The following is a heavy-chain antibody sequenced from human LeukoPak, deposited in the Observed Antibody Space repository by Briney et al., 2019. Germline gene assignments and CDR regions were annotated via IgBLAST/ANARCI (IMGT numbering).Heavy chain of an antibody. V-gene: IGHV4-59*01. CDR1: GGSITNSY. J-gene: IGHJ3*02. CDR2: INYSGST. CDR3: ARDPLSTNDFDI. Sequence: SETLSLTCTVSGGSITNSYWNWIRQSPGKGLEWIGYINYSGSTNYNPSLKSRVTISVDTSKNQFSLKLSSVTAADTAVYFCARDPLSTNDFDIWGRGTMVTASS. D-gene: IGHD1-1*01.